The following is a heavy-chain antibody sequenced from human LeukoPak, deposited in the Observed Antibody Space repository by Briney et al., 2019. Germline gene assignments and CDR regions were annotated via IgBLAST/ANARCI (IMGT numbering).Heavy chain of an antibody. CDR2: INHSGST. Sequence: SETLSLTCAVYGGSFSGYYWSWIRQPPGKGLEWIGEINHSGSTNYNPSLKSRVTISVDTSKNQFSLKLSSVTAADTAVYYCARGPYNWNYYHYGMDVWGQGTTVTVSS. D-gene: IGHD5-24*01. V-gene: IGHV4-34*01. CDR3: ARGPYNWNYYHYGMDV. J-gene: IGHJ6*02. CDR1: GGSFSGYY.